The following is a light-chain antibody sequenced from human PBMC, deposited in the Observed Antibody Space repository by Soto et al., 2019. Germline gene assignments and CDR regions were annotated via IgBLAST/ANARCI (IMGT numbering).Light chain of an antibody. CDR1: SSDVGSYNL. V-gene: IGLV2-23*01. J-gene: IGLJ1*01. CDR3: CSYAGSSTSYV. Sequence: QSVLTQPASVSGSPGQSITISCTGTSSDVGSYNLVSWCQQHPKKAPKLMIYEGSKRPSGVSNRFSGSKSGNTASLTISGLQAEDEADYYCCSYAGSSTSYVFGTGTKLTVL. CDR2: EGS.